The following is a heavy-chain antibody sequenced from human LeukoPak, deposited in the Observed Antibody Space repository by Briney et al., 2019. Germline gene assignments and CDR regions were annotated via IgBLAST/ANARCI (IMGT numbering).Heavy chain of an antibody. J-gene: IGHJ3*02. Sequence: PSETLSLTCTVSGGSISSSSYYWGWIRQPPGKGLEWFGSIYYSGSTYYNPSLKSRVTISVDTSKTQFSLKLSSVTAADTAVYYCARRVGDGSGSYYQGPGAFDIWGQGTMVSVSS. CDR3: ARRVGDGSGSYYQGPGAFDI. CDR1: GGSISSSSYY. V-gene: IGHV4-39*01. CDR2: IYYSGST. D-gene: IGHD3-10*01.